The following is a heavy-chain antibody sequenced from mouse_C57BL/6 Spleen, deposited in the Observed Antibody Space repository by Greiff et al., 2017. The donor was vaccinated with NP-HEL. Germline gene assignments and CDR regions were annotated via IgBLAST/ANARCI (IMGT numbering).Heavy chain of an antibody. D-gene: IGHD1-1*01. CDR2: IFPGSGST. Sequence: VQLQQSGPELVKPGASVKISCKASGYTFTDYYINWVKQRPGQGLEWIGWIFPGSGSTYYNEKFKGKATLTVDKSSSTAYMLLSSLTSEDSAVYFCARLDYGSRDYFDYWGQGTTLTVSS. V-gene: IGHV1-75*01. CDR3: ARLDYGSRDYFDY. CDR1: GYTFTDYY. J-gene: IGHJ2*01.